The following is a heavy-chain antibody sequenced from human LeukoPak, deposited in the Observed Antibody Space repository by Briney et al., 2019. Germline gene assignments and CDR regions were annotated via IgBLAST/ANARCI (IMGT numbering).Heavy chain of an antibody. CDR1: GGSISSSSKY. J-gene: IGHJ4*02. D-gene: IGHD5/OR15-5a*01. CDR3: ARHLGMSTSDY. Sequence: SETLSLTCTVSGGSISSSSKYWGWIRQSPGKGLEWIGNFFYSGSTYCNPSLKSRVTISVDTSKNQFSLNLRSVTAADTAVYYCARHLGMSTSDYWGQGTLVTLSS. V-gene: IGHV4-39*01. CDR2: FFYSGST.